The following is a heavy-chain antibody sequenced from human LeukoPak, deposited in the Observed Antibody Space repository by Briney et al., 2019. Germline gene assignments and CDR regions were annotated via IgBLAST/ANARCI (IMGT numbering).Heavy chain of an antibody. D-gene: IGHD3-22*01. CDR3: ARDFVSLYYDSSGYYEVDY. CDR1: GYTFTSYY. Sequence: ASVKVSRKASGYTFTSYYMHWVRQAPGQGLEWMGIINPSGGSTSYAQKFQGRVTMTRDTSTSTVYMELSSLRSEDTAVYYCARDFVSLYYDSSGYYEVDYWGQGTLVTVSS. CDR2: INPSGGST. V-gene: IGHV1-46*01. J-gene: IGHJ4*02.